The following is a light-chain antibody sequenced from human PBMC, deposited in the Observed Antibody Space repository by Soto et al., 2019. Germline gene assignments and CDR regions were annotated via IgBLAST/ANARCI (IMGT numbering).Light chain of an antibody. Sequence: EILMTQSADTLSVSPGDRATLSRWASQSVRSDLAWYQKKPGQAPRLLIFSASTRATGIPARFSGSGSGTEFNLTISGLQPEDVGVYYCQQYSEWFSFGGGTKVDIK. CDR1: QSVRSD. CDR2: SAS. CDR3: QQYSEWFS. J-gene: IGKJ4*01. V-gene: IGKV3-15*01.